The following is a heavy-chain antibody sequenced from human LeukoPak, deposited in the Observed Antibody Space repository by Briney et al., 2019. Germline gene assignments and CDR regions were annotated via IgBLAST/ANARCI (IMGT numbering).Heavy chain of an antibody. D-gene: IGHD6-13*01. Sequence: GGSLRLSCAASGFTFSSYGMHWVRQAPGKGLEWVAVIWYDGSNKYYADSVRGRFTISRDNSKNTLYLQMNSLRAEDTAVYYCARDRGYSSSWSTRYYYYGMDVWGQGTTVTVSS. J-gene: IGHJ6*02. V-gene: IGHV3-33*01. CDR1: GFTFSSYG. CDR3: ARDRGYSSSWSTRYYYYGMDV. CDR2: IWYDGSNK.